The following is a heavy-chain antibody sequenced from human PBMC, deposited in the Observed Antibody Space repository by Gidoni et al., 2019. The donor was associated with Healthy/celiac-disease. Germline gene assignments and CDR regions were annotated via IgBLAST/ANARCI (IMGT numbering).Heavy chain of an antibody. CDR3: ASCPNPRIGFDI. CDR2: IYSGGST. D-gene: IGHD2-15*01. Sequence: EVQLVESGGGLIQPGGSLRLSCPASVFTVSSNYMSWVRQAPGKGLEWVSVIYSGGSTYYADSVKGRFTISRDNSKNTLYLQMNSLRAEDTAVYYCASCPNPRIGFDIWGQGTMVTVSS. V-gene: IGHV3-53*01. CDR1: VFTVSSNY. J-gene: IGHJ3*02.